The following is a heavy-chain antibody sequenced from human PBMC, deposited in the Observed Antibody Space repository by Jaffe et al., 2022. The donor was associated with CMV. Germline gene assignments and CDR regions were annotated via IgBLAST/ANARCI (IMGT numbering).Heavy chain of an antibody. Sequence: QVQLVESGGGVVQPGRSLRLSCAASGFTFSSYGMHWVRQAPGKGLEWVAVISYDGSNKYYADSVKGRFTISRDNSKNTLYLQMNSLRAEDTAVYYCAKSSFAAGTTHHRYYYYGMDVWGQGTTVTVSS. V-gene: IGHV3-30*18. CDR2: ISYDGSNK. CDR3: AKSSFAAGTTHHRYYYYGMDV. CDR1: GFTFSSYG. J-gene: IGHJ6*02. D-gene: IGHD1-7*01.